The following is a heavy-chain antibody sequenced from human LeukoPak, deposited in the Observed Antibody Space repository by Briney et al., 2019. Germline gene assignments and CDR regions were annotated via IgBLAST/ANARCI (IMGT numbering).Heavy chain of an antibody. CDR3: ARASITIFGVVQIRPFDY. V-gene: IGHV1-18*04. J-gene: IGHJ4*02. CDR1: GYTFTGYY. D-gene: IGHD3-3*01. Sequence: ASVKVSCKASGYTFTGYYMHWVRQAPGQGLEWMGWISAYNGNTNYAQKLQGRVTMTTDTSTSTAYMELRSLRSDDTAVYYCARASITIFGVVQIRPFDYWGQGTLVTVSS. CDR2: ISAYNGNT.